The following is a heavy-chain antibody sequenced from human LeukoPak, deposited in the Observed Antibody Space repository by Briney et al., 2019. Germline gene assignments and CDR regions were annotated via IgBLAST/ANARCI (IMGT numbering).Heavy chain of an antibody. CDR3: ARQVRDIVVVVGATTYYFDH. Sequence: ESGPTLVNPTQTLTLTCTFSGFSLSTSGVGVGWIRQPPGKALEWLAPIYWDDDKRYSPSLKSRLTITKDTSKNQVVLRMTNIDPVDTATYYCARQVRDIVVVVGATTYYFDHWGQGTLVTVSS. J-gene: IGHJ4*02. CDR2: IYWDDDK. CDR1: GFSLSTSGVG. D-gene: IGHD2-15*01. V-gene: IGHV2-5*02.